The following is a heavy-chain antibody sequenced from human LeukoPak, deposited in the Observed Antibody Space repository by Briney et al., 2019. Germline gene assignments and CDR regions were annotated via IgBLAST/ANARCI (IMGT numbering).Heavy chain of an antibody. V-gene: IGHV3-7*01. D-gene: IGHD2-21*02. Sequence: GGSLRLSCAASGFTFSSSWMSWVRQAPGKGLEWVANIQQDGSDKYYVDSVKGRFTISRDNAKNSLYLQMNSLRAEDTAVYYCAKDDVVVTAILPSVAIDYWGQGTLVTVSS. CDR2: IQQDGSDK. J-gene: IGHJ4*02. CDR3: AKDDVVVTAILPSVAIDY. CDR1: GFTFSSSW.